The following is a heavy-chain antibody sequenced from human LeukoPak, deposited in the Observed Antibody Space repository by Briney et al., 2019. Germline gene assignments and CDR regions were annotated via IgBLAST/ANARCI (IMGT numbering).Heavy chain of an antibody. CDR1: GFTFSSYE. Sequence: GGSLRLSCAASGFTFSSYEMNWVRQAPGKGLEWAAVISYDGSNKYYADSVKGRFTISRDNSKNTLYLQMNSLRAEDTAVYYCAKDSAFYYIDVWGKGTTVIISS. CDR2: ISYDGSNK. J-gene: IGHJ6*03. D-gene: IGHD3-10*01. CDR3: AKDSAFYYIDV. V-gene: IGHV3-30*18.